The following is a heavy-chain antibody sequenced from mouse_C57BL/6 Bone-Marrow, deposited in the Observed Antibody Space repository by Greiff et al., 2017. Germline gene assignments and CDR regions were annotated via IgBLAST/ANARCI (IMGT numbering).Heavy chain of an antibody. CDR1: GFTFSSYA. CDR2: ISDGGSYT. CDR3: ARDPLLLRSLDY. D-gene: IGHD1-1*01. Sequence: EVMLVESGGGLVKPGGSLKLSCAASGFTFSSYAMSWVRQTPEKRLEWVATISDGGSYTYYPDNVKGRFTISRDNAKNNLYLQMSHLKSEDTAMYYCARDPLLLRSLDYWGQGTTLTVSS. J-gene: IGHJ2*01. V-gene: IGHV5-4*01.